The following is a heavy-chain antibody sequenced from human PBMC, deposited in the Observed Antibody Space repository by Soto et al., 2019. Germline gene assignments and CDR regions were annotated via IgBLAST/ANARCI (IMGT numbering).Heavy chain of an antibody. CDR2: ISSSSSYI. CDR3: AREPIIAARPFDY. Sequence: EVQLVESGGGLVKPGGSLRLSCAASGFTFSSYSMNWVRQAPGKGLEWVSSISSSSSYIYYADSVKGRFTISRDNAKNSLYLQMNSLRAEDTAVYYCAREPIIAARPFDYWGQGTLVTVSS. CDR1: GFTFSSYS. J-gene: IGHJ4*02. D-gene: IGHD6-6*01. V-gene: IGHV3-21*01.